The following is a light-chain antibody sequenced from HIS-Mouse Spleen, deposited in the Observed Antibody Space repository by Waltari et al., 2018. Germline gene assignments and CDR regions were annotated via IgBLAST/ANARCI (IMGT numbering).Light chain of an antibody. CDR3: YSTDSSGNHRV. J-gene: IGLJ2*01. CDR2: EDS. Sequence: SYELTQPPSVSVSPGQTARITCSGDALPKKYAYWYQQKSGQAPVLVIYEDSKLPSGIPGRLSGSSSGTMATLTISGAQVEDEADYYCYSTDSSGNHRVFGGGTKLTVL. V-gene: IGLV3-10*01. CDR1: ALPKKY.